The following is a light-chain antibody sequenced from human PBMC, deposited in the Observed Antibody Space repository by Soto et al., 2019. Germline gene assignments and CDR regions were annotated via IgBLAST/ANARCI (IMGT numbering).Light chain of an antibody. J-gene: IGLJ1*01. Sequence: QSALTQPASVSGSPGQSITISCTATSSDVGGYNYVSWYQQHPGKAPKLMIFEVSNRPSGVSNRFSGSKSGNTASLTISGLQAEDEADYYCTSYTSSSTYVFGTGTKVTVL. CDR3: TSYTSSSTYV. CDR2: EVS. CDR1: SSDVGGYNY. V-gene: IGLV2-14*01.